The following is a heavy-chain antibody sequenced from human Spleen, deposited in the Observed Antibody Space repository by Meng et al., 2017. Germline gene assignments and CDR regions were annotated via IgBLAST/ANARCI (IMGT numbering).Heavy chain of an antibody. D-gene: IGHD3-10*01. V-gene: IGHV4-39*07. CDR1: GGSISSSSYY. J-gene: IGHJ4*02. CDR2: IYYSGST. CDR3: ASGTVWFGSFSGNY. Sequence: SETLSLTCTVSGGSISSSSYYWGWIRQPPGKGLEWIGSIYYSGSTYYNPSLKSRVTISVDTSKNQFSLKLSSVTAADTAVYYCASGTVWFGSFSGNYWGQGTLVTVSS.